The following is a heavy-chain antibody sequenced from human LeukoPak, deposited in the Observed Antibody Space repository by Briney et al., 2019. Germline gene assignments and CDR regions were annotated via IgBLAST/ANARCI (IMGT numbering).Heavy chain of an antibody. Sequence: PSETLSLTCTVSGGSLSSYYWSWIRQPPGKGLEWIGYIYYTGSTNYNPSLKSRVTISVDTSKNQFSLKLSSVTAADTAVYYCARHNRGAYHYYGMDVWGQGTTVTVSS. D-gene: IGHD1-14*01. J-gene: IGHJ6*02. CDR2: IYYTGST. CDR1: GGSLSSYY. CDR3: ARHNRGAYHYYGMDV. V-gene: IGHV4-59*01.